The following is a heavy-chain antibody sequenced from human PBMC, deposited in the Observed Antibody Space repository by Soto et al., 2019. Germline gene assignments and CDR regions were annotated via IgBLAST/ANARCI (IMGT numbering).Heavy chain of an antibody. CDR3: AKDLGQGLTHDVLDI. Sequence: GGSLSLSCAASGFTFASYAMSWVRQAPGKGLEWVSGFSGSGGSTYYADSVKGRFTISRDNSKNTLYLQMNSLRAEDTAVYYYAKDLGQGLTHDVLDIGGKGTMVPVSS. D-gene: IGHD6-19*01. J-gene: IGHJ3*02. CDR2: FSGSGGST. V-gene: IGHV3-23*01. CDR1: GFTFASYA.